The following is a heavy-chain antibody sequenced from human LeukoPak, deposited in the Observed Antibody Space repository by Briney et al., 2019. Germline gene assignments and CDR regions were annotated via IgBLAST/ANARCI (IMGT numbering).Heavy chain of an antibody. J-gene: IGHJ5*02. Sequence: ASVKVSCKASGYTFTSYGISWVRQAPGQGLEWMGWISAYNGNTNYAQKLQGRVTMTTDTSTSTAYMELRSLRSDDTAVYYCARVVPPSGIRIWFGRENWFDPWGQGTLVTVSS. CDR3: ARVVPPSGIRIWFGRENWFDP. V-gene: IGHV1-18*04. D-gene: IGHD3-10*01. CDR1: GYTFTSYG. CDR2: ISAYNGNT.